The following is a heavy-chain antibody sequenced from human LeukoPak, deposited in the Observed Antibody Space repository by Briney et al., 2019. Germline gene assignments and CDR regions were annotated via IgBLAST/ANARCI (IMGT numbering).Heavy chain of an antibody. V-gene: IGHV3-21*01. Sequence: GGSLRLSCAASGFTFNTFTMNWVRLAPGKGLEWVSSISGSSTYIYYADSVKGRFTISRDNAKNSLYLQMRGLRAEDTAVYYCASLAGYSGYDSGDYYYAMDVWGQGTTVTVSS. CDR3: ASLAGYSGYDSGDYYYAMDV. CDR2: ISGSSTYI. CDR1: GFTFNTFT. D-gene: IGHD5-12*01. J-gene: IGHJ6*02.